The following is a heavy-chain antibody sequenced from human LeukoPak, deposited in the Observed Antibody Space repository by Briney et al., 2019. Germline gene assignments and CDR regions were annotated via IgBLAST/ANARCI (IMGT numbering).Heavy chain of an antibody. V-gene: IGHV3-7*01. J-gene: IGHJ4*01. CDR2: IKQDGSEK. CDR3: ARGGTAAVKF. D-gene: IGHD6-13*01. CDR1: GGSISSGGYY. Sequence: PSGTLSLTCTVSGGSISSGGYYWSWVRQAPGKGLEWVANIKQDGSEKYYVDSVKGRFTTSRDNAKNSLYLQMNSLRAEDTAVYYCARGGTAAVKFWGQGTLVTVSS.